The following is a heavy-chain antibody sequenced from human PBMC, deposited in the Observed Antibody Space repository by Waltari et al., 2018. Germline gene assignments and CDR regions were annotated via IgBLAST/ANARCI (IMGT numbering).Heavy chain of an antibody. D-gene: IGHD3-10*01. CDR2: IYYSGST. J-gene: IGHJ4*02. V-gene: IGHV4-39*07. CDR3: ARVTDLYYYGSGSYPGVDY. Sequence: QLQLQESGPGLVKPSETLSLTCTVSGGSISSSSYYWGWIRQAPGKGLEWIGSIYYSGSTYYNPSLKSRVTISVDTSKNQFSLKLSSVTAADTAVYYCARVTDLYYYGSGSYPGVDYWGQGTLVTVSS. CDR1: GGSISSSSYY.